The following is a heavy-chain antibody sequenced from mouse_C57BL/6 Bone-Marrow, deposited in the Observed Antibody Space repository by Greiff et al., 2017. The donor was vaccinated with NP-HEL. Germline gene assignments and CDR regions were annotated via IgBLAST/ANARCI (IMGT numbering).Heavy chain of an antibody. J-gene: IGHJ3*01. CDR2: IYIGNGYT. D-gene: IGHD3-2*02. CDR1: GYTFTSYG. CDR3: ARDRQLSPAWFAY. Sequence: VQLQQSGAELVRPGSSVKMSCKTSGYTFTSYGINWVKQRPGQGLEWLGYIYIGNGYTEYNEKFKGTATLTSDTSSSTAYMQRSSLTSDDAAIYVCARDRQLSPAWFAYWGQGTLVTVSA. V-gene: IGHV1-58*01.